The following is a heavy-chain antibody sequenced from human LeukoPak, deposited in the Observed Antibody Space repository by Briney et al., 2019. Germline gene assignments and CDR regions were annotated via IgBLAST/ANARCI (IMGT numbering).Heavy chain of an antibody. D-gene: IGHD1-1*01. J-gene: IGHJ5*02. CDR2: IYYSGST. CDR3: ARDRTPRYGPGGYNWFDP. V-gene: IGHV4-61*01. CDR1: GGSVSSGSYY. Sequence: KTSETLSLTCTVSGGSVSSGSYYWSWIRQPPGKGLEWIGYIYYSGSTNYNPSLESRVTISVDTSKNQFSLKLSSVTAADTAVYYCARDRTPRYGPGGYNWFDPWGQGTLVTVSS.